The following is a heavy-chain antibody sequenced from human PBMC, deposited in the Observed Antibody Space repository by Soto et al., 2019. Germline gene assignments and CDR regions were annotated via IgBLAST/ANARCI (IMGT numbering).Heavy chain of an antibody. CDR3: SRRDSGCFFI. Sequence: GGSLRLSCSASGFTFGAYALHWVRQAPGKGLEWLGRIGSRGETYATTYAASVKGRFTISRDDSKKTAYLQMNSLESEDTAVYYFSRRDSGCFFIWGPRPLVTRSS. V-gene: IGHV3-73*01. J-gene: IGHJ4*02. CDR1: GFTFGAYA. D-gene: IGHD6-19*01. CDR2: IGSRGETYAT.